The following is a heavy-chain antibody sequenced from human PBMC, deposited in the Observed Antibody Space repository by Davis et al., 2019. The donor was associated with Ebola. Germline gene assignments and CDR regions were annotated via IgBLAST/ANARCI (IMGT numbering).Heavy chain of an antibody. D-gene: IGHD4-17*01. Sequence: GGSLRLSCAASGFTFLSHAMTWVRQAPGKGLEWVSGISASGGVTYYADSVKGRFTISRDNAKNSLYLQMNSLRDEDTAVYYCAREAVTTFYGMDVWGQGTTVTVSS. CDR1: GFTFLSHA. V-gene: IGHV3-23*01. J-gene: IGHJ6*02. CDR3: AREAVTTFYGMDV. CDR2: ISASGGVT.